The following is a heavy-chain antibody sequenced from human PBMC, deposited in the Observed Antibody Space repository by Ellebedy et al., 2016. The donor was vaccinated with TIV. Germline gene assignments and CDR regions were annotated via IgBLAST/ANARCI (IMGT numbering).Heavy chain of an antibody. CDR1: GYTFTTYN. CDR3: AIPRFGSGSYLNY. D-gene: IGHD3-10*01. V-gene: IGHV1-46*01. Sequence: AASVMVSCKASGYTFTTYNMHWVRQAPGQGLEWMGIINPSGGSTTYAQKFQGRVTMTRDTSTSTAYMELSSPRSEDTAVYYCAIPRFGSGSYLNYWGQGTLVTVSS. CDR2: INPSGGST. J-gene: IGHJ4*02.